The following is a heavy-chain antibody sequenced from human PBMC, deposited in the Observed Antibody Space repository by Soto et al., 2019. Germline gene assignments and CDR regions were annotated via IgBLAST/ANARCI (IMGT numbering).Heavy chain of an antibody. CDR1: GYTLTELS. J-gene: IGHJ4*02. V-gene: IGHV1-24*01. D-gene: IGHD3-16*01. CDR3: ATDRKWGSRHYFDY. CDR2: FDPEDGET. Sequence: ASVKVSCKVSGYTLTELSMHWVRQAPGKGPEWMGGFDPEDGETIYAQKFQGRVTMTEDTSTDTAYMELSSLRSEDTAVYYCATDRKWGSRHYFDYWGQGTLVTVSS.